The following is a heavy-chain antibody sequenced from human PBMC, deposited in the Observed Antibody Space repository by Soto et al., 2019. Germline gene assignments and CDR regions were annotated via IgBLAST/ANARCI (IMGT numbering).Heavy chain of an antibody. J-gene: IGHJ6*02. CDR1: GFTFSSYS. Sequence: GGSLRLSCAASGFTFSSYSMNWVRQAPGKGLEWVSSISSSSSYIYYADSVKGRFTISRDNAKNSLYLQMDSLRAEDTAVYYCARDEDWNYYYGMDVWGQGTTVTVSS. CDR2: ISSSSSYI. V-gene: IGHV3-21*01. CDR3: ARDEDWNYYYGMDV. D-gene: IGHD2-21*01.